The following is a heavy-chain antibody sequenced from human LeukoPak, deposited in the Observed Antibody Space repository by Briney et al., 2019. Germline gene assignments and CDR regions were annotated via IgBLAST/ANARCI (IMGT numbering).Heavy chain of an antibody. CDR1: GGSISSYY. Sequence: PSETLSLTCTVSGGSISSYYWSWIRQPPGKGLEWIGYIYYSGSTNYNPPLKSRVTISVDTSKNQFSLKLSSVTAADTAVYYCATRTLTYWYFDLWGRGTLVTVSS. CDR3: ATRTLTYWYFDL. J-gene: IGHJ2*01. CDR2: IYYSGST. V-gene: IGHV4-59*01. D-gene: IGHD1-14*01.